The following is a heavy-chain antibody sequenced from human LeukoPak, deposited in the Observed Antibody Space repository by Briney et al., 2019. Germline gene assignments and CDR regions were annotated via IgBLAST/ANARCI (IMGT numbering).Heavy chain of an antibody. V-gene: IGHV4-30-2*01. Sequence: SETLSLTCAVSGVSISSGGYSWSWIRQPPGKRLEWIGYIYHSGSTYYDPSLKSRVTISVDRSKNQFSLKLSSVTAADTAVYYCARDPLGARSGNWFDPRGQGTLVTVSS. CDR3: ARDPLGARSGNWFDP. CDR1: GVSISSGGYS. J-gene: IGHJ5*02. CDR2: IYHSGST. D-gene: IGHD3-10*01.